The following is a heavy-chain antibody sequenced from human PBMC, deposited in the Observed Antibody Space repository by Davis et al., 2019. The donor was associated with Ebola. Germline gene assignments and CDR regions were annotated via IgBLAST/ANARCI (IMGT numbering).Heavy chain of an antibody. CDR1: GGSISSSSYY. CDR2: IYHSGST. J-gene: IGHJ4*02. Sequence: MPSETLSLTCTVSGGSISSSSYYWGWIRQPPGKGLEWIGSIYHSGSTYYNPSLKSRVTISVDRSKNQFSLKLSSVTAADTAVYYCARTFDYWGQGTLVAVSS. CDR3: ARTFDY. V-gene: IGHV4-39*07.